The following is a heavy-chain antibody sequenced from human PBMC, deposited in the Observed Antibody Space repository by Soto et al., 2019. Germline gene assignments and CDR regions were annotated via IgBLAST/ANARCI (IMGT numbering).Heavy chain of an antibody. J-gene: IGHJ6*04. Sequence: ASVKVSCKASGYTFTGYYMHWVRQAPGQGLEWMGWINPNSGGTNYAQKFQGWVTMTRDTSISTAYMELSRLRSDDTAVYYCATGSAAGPGHYYYYGMDVGREGTTVTVSS. D-gene: IGHD6-13*01. CDR2: INPNSGGT. CDR3: ATGSAAGPGHYYYYGMDV. V-gene: IGHV1-2*04. CDR1: GYTFTGYY.